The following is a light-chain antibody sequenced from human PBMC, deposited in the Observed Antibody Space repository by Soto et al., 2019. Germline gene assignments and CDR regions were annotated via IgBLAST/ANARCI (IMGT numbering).Light chain of an antibody. Sequence: DIQMTQSPSTLSASVGDRVTITCRASQSISSWVAWYQQKLGKAPKHLIYKASSLESGVPSRFSGSGSGTDFALPISSLQPDDFATCCCQRYNRYPYTFGQGTKLEI. V-gene: IGKV1-5*03. J-gene: IGKJ2*01. CDR1: QSISSW. CDR2: KAS. CDR3: QRYNRYPYT.